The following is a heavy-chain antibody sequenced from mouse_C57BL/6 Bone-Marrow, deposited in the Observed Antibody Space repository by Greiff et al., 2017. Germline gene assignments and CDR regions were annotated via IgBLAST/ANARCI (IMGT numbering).Heavy chain of an antibody. J-gene: IGHJ2*01. Sequence: EVKLQESGGGLVKPGGSLKLSCAASGFTFSDYGMHWVRQAPEKGLEWVAYISSGSSTIYYADTVKGRFTISRDNAKNTLFLQMTSLRSEDTAMYYCASGTGRYFDYWGQGTTLTVSS. V-gene: IGHV5-17*01. CDR3: ASGTGRYFDY. CDR1: GFTFSDYG. D-gene: IGHD4-1*01. CDR2: ISSGSSTI.